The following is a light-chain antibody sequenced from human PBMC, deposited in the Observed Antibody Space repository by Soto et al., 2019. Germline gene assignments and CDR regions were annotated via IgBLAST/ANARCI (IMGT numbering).Light chain of an antibody. CDR1: SSDVGGYNY. J-gene: IGLJ3*02. Sequence: QSALTQPASVSGSPGQSITISCTGTSSDVGGYNYVSWYQQHPGKAPKLMIYEVSNRPSGVSNRFSASKSGNTASLTISGXQXXXXAXXXCSSYTSSSTVVFGGGTKLTVL. CDR3: SSYTSSSTVV. V-gene: IGLV2-14*01. CDR2: EVS.